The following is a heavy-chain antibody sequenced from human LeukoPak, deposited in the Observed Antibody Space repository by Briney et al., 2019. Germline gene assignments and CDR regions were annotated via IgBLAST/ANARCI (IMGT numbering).Heavy chain of an antibody. CDR1: GGTFSSYA. Sequence: GASVKVSCKASGGTFSSYAISWVRQAPGQGLEWMGGIIPIFGTANYAQKFQGRVTITADKSTSTAYMELSSLRSEDTAVYYCARDGDSSGRAFDYWGQGTLVTVSS. V-gene: IGHV1-69*06. J-gene: IGHJ4*02. CDR2: IIPIFGTA. CDR3: ARDGDSSGRAFDY. D-gene: IGHD6-19*01.